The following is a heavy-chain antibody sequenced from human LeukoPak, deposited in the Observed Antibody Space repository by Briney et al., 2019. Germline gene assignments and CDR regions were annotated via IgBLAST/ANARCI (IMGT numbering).Heavy chain of an antibody. CDR2: IYPGGSET. D-gene: IGHD3-22*01. CDR3: ALLLTSGYLADY. V-gene: IGHV5-51*01. Sequence: GESLKISCKGLGYSFSSYWNAWVRQRPGKGLEWMGIIYPGGSETRYDPSFQGQVTISADSSTSTAYLQWSSLKASDTAMYYCALLLTSGYLADYWGQGTLVTVSS. J-gene: IGHJ4*02. CDR1: GYSFSSYW.